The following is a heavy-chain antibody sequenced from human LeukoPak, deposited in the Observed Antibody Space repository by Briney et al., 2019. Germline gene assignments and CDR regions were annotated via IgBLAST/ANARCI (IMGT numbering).Heavy chain of an antibody. CDR1: GYSISRGYY. CDR2: VHHTGST. V-gene: IGHV4-38-2*02. D-gene: IGHD3-10*01. J-gene: IGHJ5*02. Sequence: SETLSLTCNVSGYSISRGYYWGWIRQPPAKGLEWIGSVHHTGSTYYNPSLRSRVSISVDKSTNHISLEVTSVTAADTAVYYCARDWGFGDSEDWFDPWGQGTLVTVSS. CDR3: ARDWGFGDSEDWFDP.